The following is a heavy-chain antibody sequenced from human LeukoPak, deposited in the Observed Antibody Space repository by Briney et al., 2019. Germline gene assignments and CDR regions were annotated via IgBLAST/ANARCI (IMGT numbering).Heavy chain of an antibody. CDR3: ARGVRRRGYCSSTSCLWNNWFDP. CDR2: INHSGST. Sequence: SETLSLTCAVYGGSFSGYYWSWIRQPPGKGLEWIGQINHSGSTNYNPSIKSRVTISVDTSKNQFSLKLSSVTAADTAVYYWARGVRRRGYCSSTSCLWNNWFDPWGQGTLVTVSS. V-gene: IGHV4-34*01. D-gene: IGHD2-2*01. J-gene: IGHJ5*02. CDR1: GGSFSGYY.